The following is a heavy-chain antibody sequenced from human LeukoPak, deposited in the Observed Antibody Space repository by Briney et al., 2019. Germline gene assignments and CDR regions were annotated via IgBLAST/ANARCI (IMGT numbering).Heavy chain of an antibody. D-gene: IGHD6-13*01. CDR2: IIPIFGTA. CDR1: GGTFSSYA. Sequence: SVKVSCKASGGTFSSYAISWVRQAPGQGLGWMGGIIPIFGTANYAQKFQGRVTITTDESTSTAYMELSSLRSEDTAVYYCAREGGSSWYMGASFDYWGQGTLVTVSS. CDR3: AREGGSSWYMGASFDY. J-gene: IGHJ4*02. V-gene: IGHV1-69*05.